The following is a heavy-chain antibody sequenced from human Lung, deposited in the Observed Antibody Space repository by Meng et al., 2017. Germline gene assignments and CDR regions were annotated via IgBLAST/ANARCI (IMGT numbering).Heavy chain of an antibody. CDR1: GGSISSDNW. V-gene: IGHV4-4*02. D-gene: IGHD2-21*01. CDR3: TKNDFYCLGY. J-gene: IGHJ4*02. CDR2: IYHSGST. Sequence: VTMQGTGTRRGESSGTLSLTCAVSGGSISSDNWWSWVRQPPGKGLEWIGEIYHSGSTNYNPSLKSRITISVDKPKNQFSLTLSSVTAADTAVYYCTKNDFYCLGYWGQGTLVTVSS.